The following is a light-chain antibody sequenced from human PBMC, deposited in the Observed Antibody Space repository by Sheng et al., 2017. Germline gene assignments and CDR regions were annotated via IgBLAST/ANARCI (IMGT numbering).Light chain of an antibody. Sequence: SYVLTQPSSLSVAPGKTATVTCTGYNIAAKRVHWYQQKSGQAPVLVVHNDDVRPSNIPARFSGSNSGNTATLTISWVEAGDEADYYCQVWDSSSDHPYVFGGGTTVTVL. CDR2: NDD. J-gene: IGLJ1*01. CDR3: QVWDSSSDHPYV. V-gene: IGLV3-21*03. CDR1: NIAAKR.